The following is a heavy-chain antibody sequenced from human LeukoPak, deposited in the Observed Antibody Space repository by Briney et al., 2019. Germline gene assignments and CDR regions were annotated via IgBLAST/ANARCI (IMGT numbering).Heavy chain of an antibody. CDR2: IFSSGST. V-gene: IGHV4-61*02. D-gene: IGHD3-22*01. CDR3: ARDTYYYDTRGYLVWYFDN. CDR1: GGSISSGSYF. Sequence: SETLSLTCTVSGGSISSGSYFWSWIRQPAGKRLEWIGRIFSSGSTNYNPSLKSRVTMSVDTSKNQFSLKLSSVTAADTAVYYCARDTYYYDTRGYLVWYFDNWGQGTLVTVSS. J-gene: IGHJ4*02.